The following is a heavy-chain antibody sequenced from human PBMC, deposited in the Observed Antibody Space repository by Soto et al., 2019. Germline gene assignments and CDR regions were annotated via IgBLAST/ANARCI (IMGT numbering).Heavy chain of an antibody. D-gene: IGHD3-9*01. CDR2: IIPIFGTA. V-gene: IGHV1-69*13. CDR1: GGTFSSYA. J-gene: IGHJ4*02. CDR3: AREGGLLTGYPHHYFDY. Sequence: ASVKVSCKASGGTFSSYAISWVRQAPGQGLEWMGGIIPIFGTANYAQKFQGRVTITADESTSTAYMELSSLRSEDTAVYYCAREGGLLTGYPHHYFDYWGQGTLVTVS.